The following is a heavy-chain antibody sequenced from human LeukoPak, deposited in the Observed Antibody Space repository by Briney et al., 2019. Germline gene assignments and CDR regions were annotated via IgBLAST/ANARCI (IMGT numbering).Heavy chain of an antibody. J-gene: IGHJ4*02. CDR3: ARVGYYYDSSGYLFDY. CDR1: GYTFTSYA. V-gene: IGHV1-3*01. D-gene: IGHD3-22*01. Sequence: ASVKVSCKASGYTFTSYAMHWVRQAPGQRLEWMGWINAGNGNTKYSQKFQGRVTITRDTSASTAYVELSSLRSEDTAVYYCARVGYYYDSSGYLFDYWGQGTLVTVSS. CDR2: INAGNGNT.